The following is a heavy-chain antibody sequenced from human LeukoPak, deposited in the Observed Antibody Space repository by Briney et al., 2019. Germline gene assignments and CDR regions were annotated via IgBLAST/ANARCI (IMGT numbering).Heavy chain of an antibody. D-gene: IGHD3-10*01. CDR3: ASRTITMVRGVMGV. Sequence: GGSLRLSCAASGFTVSTNQMSWVRQAPGKGLEWVSLIYSNGGTHYVDSVKGRFTISRDNSKNTLYLQMNSLRAEDTAVYYCASRTITMVRGVMGVWGQGTLVTVSS. V-gene: IGHV3-53*01. CDR2: IYSNGGT. J-gene: IGHJ4*02. CDR1: GFTVSTNQ.